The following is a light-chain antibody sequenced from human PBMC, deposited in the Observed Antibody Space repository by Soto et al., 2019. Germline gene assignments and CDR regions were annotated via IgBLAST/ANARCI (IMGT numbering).Light chain of an antibody. CDR2: TSG. CDR3: QQTYSTPYT. Sequence: IQMTQSPSSLSASVGDRVTITCRASQRITTYLTWYQQKPGEAPKLLISTSGTLQRGVPSRFSGSGSVTDFSLNITALRPEDFATYFCQQTYSTPYTFGQGTKLEIK. CDR1: QRITTY. V-gene: IGKV1-39*01. J-gene: IGKJ2*01.